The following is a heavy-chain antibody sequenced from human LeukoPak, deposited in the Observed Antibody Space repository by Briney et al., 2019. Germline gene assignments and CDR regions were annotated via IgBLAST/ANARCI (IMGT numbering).Heavy chain of an antibody. CDR3: ARRLVDSGASQVSDD. CDR2: IKDSGSL. CDR1: SGSFSGYY. Sequence: SDTLSLTCAVYSGSFSGYYWSWIPQPPGKGLVWIGEIKDSGSLKCNPSLKNRVTLSVGPSKNQFPLKLSSVAAADTAVYYCARRLVDSGASQVSDDWGQGTLVTVSS. D-gene: IGHD2-15*01. J-gene: IGHJ4*02. V-gene: IGHV4-34*01.